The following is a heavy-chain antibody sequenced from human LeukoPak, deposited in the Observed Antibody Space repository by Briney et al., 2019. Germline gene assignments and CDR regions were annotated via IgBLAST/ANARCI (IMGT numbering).Heavy chain of an antibody. D-gene: IGHD2-15*01. CDR1: GYSISSGYY. V-gene: IGHV4-38-2*01. J-gene: IGHJ3*01. Sequence: SETLSLTCAVSGYSISSGYYWGWIRQPPGKGLEWIGSVYHSGSTFYNPSLKSRVTILLDTSKNQLSLKLSSVTAADTAVYYCARQGGYCSGGSCYAMAFDVWGQGTMVTVSS. CDR3: ARQGGYCSGGSCYAMAFDV. CDR2: VYHSGST.